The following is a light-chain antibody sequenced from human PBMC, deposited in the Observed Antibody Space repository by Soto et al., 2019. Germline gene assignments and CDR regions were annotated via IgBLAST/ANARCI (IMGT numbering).Light chain of an antibody. CDR2: AAS. CDR3: QQYDNSLSMYT. V-gene: IGKV3-20*01. CDR1: QSVSNTY. J-gene: IGKJ2*01. Sequence: EIVLTQSPGTLSLSPGERATLSCRASQSVSNTYLAWYQQKPGQAPRLVIYAASNRATGIPDRFSGSASGADFTLTISRLEPEDVAIYYCQQYDNSLSMYTFGQGTKLEIK.